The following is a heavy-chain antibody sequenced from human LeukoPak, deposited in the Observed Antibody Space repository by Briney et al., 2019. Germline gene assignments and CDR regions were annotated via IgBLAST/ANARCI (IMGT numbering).Heavy chain of an antibody. Sequence: GASVKVSCKASGYTFTSYGISWVRQAPGQGLEWMGWISAYNGNTNYAQKLQGRVTMTTDTSTSTAYMELRSLRSDDTAVYYCAREDGHQDYCSSTSCYGRWFDPWGQGTLVTVSS. CDR3: AREDGHQDYCSSTSCYGRWFDP. V-gene: IGHV1-18*01. J-gene: IGHJ5*02. CDR1: GYTFTSYG. CDR2: ISAYNGNT. D-gene: IGHD2-2*01.